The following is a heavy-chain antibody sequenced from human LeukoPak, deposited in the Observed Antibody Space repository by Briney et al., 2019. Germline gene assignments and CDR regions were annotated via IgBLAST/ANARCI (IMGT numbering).Heavy chain of an antibody. Sequence: GSLRLSCAASGFTFSSYAMHWVRQAPGKGLEWVAVISYDGSNKYYADSVKGRFTISRDNSKNTLYLQMNSLRAEDTAVYYCARDAYDFWSGYYLYNWFDPWGQGTLVTVSS. CDR3: ARDAYDFWSGYYLYNWFDP. J-gene: IGHJ5*02. CDR1: GFTFSSYA. CDR2: ISYDGSNK. V-gene: IGHV3-30-3*01. D-gene: IGHD3-3*01.